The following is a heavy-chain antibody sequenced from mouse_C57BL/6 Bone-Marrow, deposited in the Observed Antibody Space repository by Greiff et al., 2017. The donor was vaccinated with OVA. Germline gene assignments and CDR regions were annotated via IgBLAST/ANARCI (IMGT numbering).Heavy chain of an antibody. D-gene: IGHD1-1*01. V-gene: IGHV1-74*01. J-gene: IGHJ1*03. CDR2: IHPSDSDT. Sequence: QVQLKQPGAELVKPGASVKVSCKASGYTFTSYWMHWVKQRPGQGLEWIGRIHPSDSDTNYNQKFKGKATLTVDKSSSTAYMQLSSLTSEDSAVYYCAQIYYYPYFDVWGTGTTVTVSS. CDR1: GYTFTSYW. CDR3: AQIYYYPYFDV.